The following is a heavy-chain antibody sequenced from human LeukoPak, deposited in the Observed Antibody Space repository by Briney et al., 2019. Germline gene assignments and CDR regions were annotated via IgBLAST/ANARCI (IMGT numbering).Heavy chain of an antibody. CDR1: GFTFSSYS. D-gene: IGHD3-10*01. CDR2: ISSSSSYI. J-gene: IGHJ4*02. CDR3: ARVWFGESELDY. V-gene: IGHV3-21*04. Sequence: GGSLRLSCAASGFTFSSYSMNWVRQAPGKGLEWVSSISSSSSYIYYADSVKGRFTISRDNAKNSLYLQMNSLRSDDTAVYYCARVWFGESELDYWGQGTLVTVSS.